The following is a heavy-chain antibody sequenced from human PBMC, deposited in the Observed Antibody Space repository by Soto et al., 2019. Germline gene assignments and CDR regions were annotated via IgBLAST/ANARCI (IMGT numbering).Heavy chain of an antibody. D-gene: IGHD2-2*01. Sequence: EVQLLESGGGLVQPGGSLRLSCAASGFTFSSYAMSWVRQAPGKGLEWVSAISGSGGSTYYADSVKGRFTISRDNSKNTLYLQMNSLRAEDTAVYYCAKSGGGCSSTSCYGRDYYYYGMDVWGQGTTVTVSS. V-gene: IGHV3-23*01. CDR2: ISGSGGST. CDR1: GFTFSSYA. J-gene: IGHJ6*02. CDR3: AKSGGGCSSTSCYGRDYYYYGMDV.